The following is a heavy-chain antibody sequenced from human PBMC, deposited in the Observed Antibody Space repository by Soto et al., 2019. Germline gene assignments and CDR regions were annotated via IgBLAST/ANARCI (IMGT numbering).Heavy chain of an antibody. CDR1: GFTFTTYG. J-gene: IGHJ6*01. CDR2: ISNEGSNK. CDR3: GNPEAYCSSTSCYGHYYYGMDV. Sequence: QVQVVESGGGMVQPGRSLRLSCAASGFTFTTYGMHWVRQAPGKGLERVAVISNEGSNKYYADSLKGLFTSSRDNSTNTVYLHMNNVSAADTAVYYCGNPEAYCSSTSCYGHYYYGMDVW. V-gene: IGHV3-30*18. D-gene: IGHD2-2*01.